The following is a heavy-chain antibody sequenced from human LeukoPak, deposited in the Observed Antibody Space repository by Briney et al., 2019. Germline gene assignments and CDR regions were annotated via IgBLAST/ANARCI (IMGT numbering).Heavy chain of an antibody. D-gene: IGHD7-27*01. CDR2: IYFTGST. V-gene: IGHV4-39*01. CDR1: GGSISSSSYY. Sequence: PSETLSLTCTVSGGSISSSSYYWGWIRQPPGKGLEWIGSIYFTGSTYYNPSLKSRVTISVDTSKNQFSLKLSSVTAADTAVYYCARHEPLNWGLPNDAFDIWGQGTMVTVSS. CDR3: ARHEPLNWGLPNDAFDI. J-gene: IGHJ3*02.